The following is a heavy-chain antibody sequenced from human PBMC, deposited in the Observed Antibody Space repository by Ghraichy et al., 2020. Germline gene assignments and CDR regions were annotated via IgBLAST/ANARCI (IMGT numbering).Heavy chain of an antibody. V-gene: IGHV4-59*01. CDR1: GGSISSYY. J-gene: IGHJ4*02. CDR3: ARDVYGDYPYFDY. CDR2: IYYSGST. Sequence: SETLSLTCTVSGGSISSYYWSWIRQPPGKGLEWIGYIYYSGSTNYNPSLKSRVTISVDTSKNQFSLKLSSVTAADTAVYYCARDVYGDYPYFDYWGQGTLVTVSS. D-gene: IGHD4-17*01.